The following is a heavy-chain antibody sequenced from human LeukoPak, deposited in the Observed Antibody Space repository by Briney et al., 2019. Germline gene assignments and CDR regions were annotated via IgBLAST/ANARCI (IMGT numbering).Heavy chain of an antibody. J-gene: IGHJ5*02. CDR1: GGSISSYY. CDR3: AREGTTLSNWFDP. V-gene: IGHV4-59*01. CDR2: IYYSGST. D-gene: IGHD1-1*01. Sequence: SETLSLTCTVSGGSISSYYWSWIRQPPGKGLEWIGYIYYSGSTNYNPSLKSRVTISVDTSKNQFSLKLSSVTAADTAVYYCAREGTTLSNWFDPWGQGTLVTVSS.